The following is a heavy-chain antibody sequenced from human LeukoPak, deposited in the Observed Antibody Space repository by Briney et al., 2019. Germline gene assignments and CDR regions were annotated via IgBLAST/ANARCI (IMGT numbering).Heavy chain of an antibody. Sequence: SETLSLTCTVSGVPISRQYWSWLPEPPGKGLEWSGYIYYSGSNNYNPSLKSRVTISVDTSKNQFSLKLSSVTAADTAVYYCARGLQYYYGSGSSPYYYYYMDVWGKGTTVTVSS. CDR2: IYYSGSN. D-gene: IGHD3-10*01. J-gene: IGHJ6*03. CDR1: GVPISRQY. V-gene: IGHV4-59*11. CDR3: ARGLQYYYGSGSSPYYYYYMDV.